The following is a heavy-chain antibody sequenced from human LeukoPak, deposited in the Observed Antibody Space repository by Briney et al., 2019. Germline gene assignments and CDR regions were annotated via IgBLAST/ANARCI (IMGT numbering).Heavy chain of an antibody. V-gene: IGHV4-61*02. CDR3: ARDLYELEQNYYYYGMDV. CDR1: GDSISSGSYY. J-gene: IGHJ6*04. CDR2: IYTSGST. Sequence: PSETLSLTCTVSGDSISSGSYYWTWIRQPAGKGLEWIGRIYTSGSTNYNPSLKSRVTISVDTSKNQFSLKLSSVTAADTAVYYCARDLYELEQNYYYYGMDVWGKGTTVTVSS. D-gene: IGHD1-26*01.